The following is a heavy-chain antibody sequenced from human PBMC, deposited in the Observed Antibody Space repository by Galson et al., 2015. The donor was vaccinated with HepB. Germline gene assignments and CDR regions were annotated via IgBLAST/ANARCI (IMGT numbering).Heavy chain of an antibody. CDR1: GFTFSSYG. J-gene: IGHJ4*02. V-gene: IGHV3-30*03. CDR3: ATESGSYSKGAYYFDY. CDR2: ISYDGSNK. D-gene: IGHD1-26*01. Sequence: SLRLSCAASGFTFSSYGMHWVRQAPGKGLEWVAVISYDGSNKYYADSVKGRFTISRDNSKNTLYLQMNSLRAEDTAVYYCATESGSYSKGAYYFDYWGQGTLVTVSS.